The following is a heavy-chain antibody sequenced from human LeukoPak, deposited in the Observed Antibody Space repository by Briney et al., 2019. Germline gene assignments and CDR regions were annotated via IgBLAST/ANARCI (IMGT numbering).Heavy chain of an antibody. V-gene: IGHV1-2*02. D-gene: IGHD6-19*01. Sequence: ASVRVSCKASGYTFTGYYMHWVRQAPGQGHEWMGWINPNSGGTNYAQKFQGRVTMTRDTSISTAYMELSRLRSDDTAVYYCARERIAVAGPYYYGMDVWGQGTTVTVSS. CDR3: ARERIAVAGPYYYGMDV. CDR2: INPNSGGT. CDR1: GYTFTGYY. J-gene: IGHJ6*02.